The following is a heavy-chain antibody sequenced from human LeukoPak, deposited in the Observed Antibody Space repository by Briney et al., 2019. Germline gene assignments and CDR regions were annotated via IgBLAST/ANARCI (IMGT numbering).Heavy chain of an antibody. V-gene: IGHV4-34*01. CDR1: GGSFSGYY. CDR3: ARGGTVDDYVWGSYRETYYFDY. Sequence: PSETLSLTCAVYGGSFSGYYWSWIRQPPGKGLEWIGEINHSGSTNYNPSLKSRVTISVDTSKNQFSLKLSSATAADTAVYYCARGGTVDDYVWGSYRETYYFDYWGQGTLVTVSS. CDR2: INHSGST. D-gene: IGHD3-16*02. J-gene: IGHJ4*02.